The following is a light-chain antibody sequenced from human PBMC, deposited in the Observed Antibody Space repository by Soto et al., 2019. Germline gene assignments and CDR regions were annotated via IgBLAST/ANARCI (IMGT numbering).Light chain of an antibody. CDR1: QYIRDY. CDR3: QQSYSTPFT. J-gene: IGKJ3*01. CDR2: SAS. Sequence: DIQMTQSPSSLSASVGDEVTISCRASQYIRDYLNWYQQQPGQAPNLLFYSASTLRTGVPSRFTASGSGTDFTLTIRGLQPEDFATYYCQQSYSTPFTFGPGTKVEI. V-gene: IGKV1-39*01.